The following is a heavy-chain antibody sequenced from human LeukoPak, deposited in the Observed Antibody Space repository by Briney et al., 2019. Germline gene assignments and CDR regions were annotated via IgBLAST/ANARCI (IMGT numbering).Heavy chain of an antibody. Sequence: SETLSLTCAVYGGSFSGYYWSWIRQPPGKGLEWIGEINHSGSTNYNPSLNSRVTISVDTSKNKFSLKLSSVTAADTAVYYCARVPKPYSSSSGAFDYWGQGTLVTVSS. V-gene: IGHV4-34*01. J-gene: IGHJ4*02. CDR1: GGSFSGYY. CDR3: ARVPKPYSSSSGAFDY. D-gene: IGHD6-6*01. CDR2: INHSGST.